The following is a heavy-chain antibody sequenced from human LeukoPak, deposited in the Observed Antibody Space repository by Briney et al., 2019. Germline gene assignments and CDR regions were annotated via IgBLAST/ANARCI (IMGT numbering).Heavy chain of an antibody. V-gene: IGHV3-30*18. J-gene: IGHJ6*02. CDR2: ISYDGSNK. CDR3: AKEKSYYYYYYGLDV. Sequence: PGGSLRLSCAASGFTFSSYGMHWLRQAPGKGLEWVAVISYDGSNKYYADSVKGRFTISRDNSKNTLYLQMNSLRAEDTAVYYCAKEKSYYYYYYGLDVWGQGTTVTVSS. CDR1: GFTFSSYG.